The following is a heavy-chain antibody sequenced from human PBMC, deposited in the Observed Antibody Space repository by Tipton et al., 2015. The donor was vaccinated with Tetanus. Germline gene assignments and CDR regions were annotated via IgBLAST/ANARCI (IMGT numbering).Heavy chain of an antibody. D-gene: IGHD3-10*01. J-gene: IGHJ6*02. CDR3: ARDHRPTSRGSESYYYYGLDV. V-gene: IGHV3-21*06. Sequence: SLRLSCAASGFSFSVYSINWVRQAPGKGLEWVSSISGTGKYIYYADSVKGRFTISRDNAKNSLSLEMNSLRAGDTAVYYCARDHRPTSRGSESYYYYGLDVWGQGTTVTVSS. CDR2: ISGTGKYI. CDR1: GFSFSVYS.